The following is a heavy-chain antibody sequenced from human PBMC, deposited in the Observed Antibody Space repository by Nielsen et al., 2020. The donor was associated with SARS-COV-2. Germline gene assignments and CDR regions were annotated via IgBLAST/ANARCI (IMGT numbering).Heavy chain of an antibody. CDR3: VGETNSRFDY. J-gene: IGHJ4*02. CDR1: GFTVSSNY. Sequence: GESLKISCAASGFTVSSNYMSWVRQAPGKGLEWVLVIYSGGSTYYADSVKGRFTISRHNSKNTLYLQMNSLRAEDTAVYYCVGETNSRFDYWGQGTLVTVSS. D-gene: IGHD2-21*01. CDR2: IYSGGST. V-gene: IGHV3-53*04.